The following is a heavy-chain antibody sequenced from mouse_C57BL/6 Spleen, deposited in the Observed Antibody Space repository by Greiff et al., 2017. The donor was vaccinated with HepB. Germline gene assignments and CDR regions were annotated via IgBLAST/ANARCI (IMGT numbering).Heavy chain of an antibody. CDR2: IRNKANNHAT. Sequence: EVKVEESGGGLVQPGGSMKLSCAASGFTFSDAWMDWVRQSPEKGLEWVAEIRNKANNHATYYAESVKGRFTISRDDSKSSGYLQMNSLRAEYTGIYDCTRRDFEAMDYWGQGTSVTVSS. J-gene: IGHJ4*01. CDR3: TRRDFEAMDY. CDR1: GFTFSDAW. V-gene: IGHV6-6*01.